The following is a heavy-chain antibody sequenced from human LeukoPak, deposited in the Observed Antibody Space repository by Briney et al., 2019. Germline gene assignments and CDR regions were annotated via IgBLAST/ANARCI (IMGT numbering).Heavy chain of an antibody. CDR3: ARPYFYDRSGFRPFY. Sequence: PGGSLRLSCAASGFIFSSYGMHWVRQAPGKGLEWVAVIWYDGSNKFYADSVKGRFTISRDNSKNTVLLQMNSLRAEDTAVYYCARPYFYDRSGFRPFYWGQGAQVTVSS. CDR2: IWYDGSNK. D-gene: IGHD3-22*01. CDR1: GFIFSSYG. V-gene: IGHV3-33*01. J-gene: IGHJ4*02.